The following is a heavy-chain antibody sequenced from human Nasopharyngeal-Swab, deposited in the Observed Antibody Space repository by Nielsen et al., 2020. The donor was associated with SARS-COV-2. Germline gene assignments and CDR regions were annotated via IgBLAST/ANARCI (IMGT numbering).Heavy chain of an antibody. D-gene: IGHD3-10*01. CDR3: ARDGLLGYFDY. V-gene: IGHV3-30*04. CDR2: ISYDGSNK. Sequence: GESLKISCEASGFTFSSYAMHWVRQAPGKGLEWVAVISYDGSNKYYADSVKGRFTISRDNSKNTLYLQMNSLRAEDTAVYYCARDGLLGYFDYWGQGTLVTVSS. J-gene: IGHJ4*02. CDR1: GFTFSSYA.